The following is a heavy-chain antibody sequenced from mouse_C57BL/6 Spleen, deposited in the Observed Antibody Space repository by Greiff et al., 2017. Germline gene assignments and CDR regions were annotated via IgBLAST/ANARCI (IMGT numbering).Heavy chain of an antibody. Sequence: EVQLPQSGAALVRPGASVKLSCTASGFNIKDAYMHWVKQRPDQGLEWIGWIDPENGDTEYASKFQGKAPLTADTSSNTASLQLSSLTSEDTAVYYGTRAYYGSSPFDYWGQGTTLTVSA. J-gene: IGHJ2*01. V-gene: IGHV14-4*01. CDR1: GFNIKDAY. CDR3: TRAYYGSSPFDY. CDR2: IDPENGDT. D-gene: IGHD1-1*01.